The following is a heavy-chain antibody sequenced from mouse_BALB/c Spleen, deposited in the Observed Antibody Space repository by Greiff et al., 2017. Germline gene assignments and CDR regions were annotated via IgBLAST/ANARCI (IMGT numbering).Heavy chain of an antibody. CDR2: ISSGGSYT. Sequence: EVQLVESGGGLVKPGGSLKLSCAASGFTFSSYTMSWVRQTPEKRLEWVATISSGGSYTYYPDSVKGRFTISRDNAKNTLYLQMSSLKSEDTAMYYCTRETARATYFDYWGQGTTLTVSS. D-gene: IGHD3-2*01. J-gene: IGHJ2*01. CDR1: GFTFSSYT. CDR3: TRETARATYFDY. V-gene: IGHV5-6-4*01.